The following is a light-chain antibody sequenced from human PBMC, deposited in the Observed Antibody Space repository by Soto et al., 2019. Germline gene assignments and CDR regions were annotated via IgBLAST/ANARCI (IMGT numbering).Light chain of an antibody. J-gene: IGLJ1*01. CDR1: SSDVGGYNY. Sequence: QSALTQPASVSGSPGQSITISCTGTSSDVGGYNYVSWYQQHPGKAPKLMIYAVRNRPSGVSNRFSGSKSGHTASLTLAGLQADNEADYYGSSYTSSSTLLYVFGTGTKVTVL. CDR2: AVR. CDR3: SSYTSSSTLLYV. V-gene: IGLV2-14*01.